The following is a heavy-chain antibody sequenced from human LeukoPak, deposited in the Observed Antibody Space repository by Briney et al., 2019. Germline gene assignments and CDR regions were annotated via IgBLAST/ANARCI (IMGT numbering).Heavy chain of an antibody. J-gene: IGHJ5*02. CDR1: GGSISSGGYS. CDR3: ARGGYCSGGSCPHPTNWFDP. V-gene: IGHV4-30-2*01. Sequence: SETLSLTCAVSGGSISSGGYSWGWIRQPPGKGLEWIGYIYHSGSTYYNPSLKSRVTISVDRSKNQFSLKLSSVTAADTAVYYCARGGYCSGGSCPHPTNWFDPWGQGTLVTVSS. D-gene: IGHD2-15*01. CDR2: IYHSGST.